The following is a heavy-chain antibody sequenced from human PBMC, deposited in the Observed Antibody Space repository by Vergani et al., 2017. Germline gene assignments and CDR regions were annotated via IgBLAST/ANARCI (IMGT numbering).Heavy chain of an antibody. CDR1: GFTFSSYS. Sequence: EVQLVESGGGLVKPGGSLRLSCAASGFTFSSYSMNWVRQAPGKGLEWVSSISSSSSYIYYADSVKGRFAISRDNAKNSLYLQMNSRRAEDTAVYYCARDXYYYDSSGKNNFDYWGQGTLVTVSS. CDR3: ARDXYYYDSSGKNNFDY. D-gene: IGHD3-22*01. J-gene: IGHJ4*02. V-gene: IGHV3-21*01. CDR2: ISSSSSYI.